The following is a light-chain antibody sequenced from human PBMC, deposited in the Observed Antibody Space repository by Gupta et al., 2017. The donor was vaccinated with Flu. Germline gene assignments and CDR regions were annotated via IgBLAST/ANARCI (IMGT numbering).Light chain of an antibody. CDR2: DVS. CDR3: SSYTSTSTFYV. J-gene: IGLJ1*01. Sequence: QSALPQPASVSGSPGQSITISCTGTSSDVGRSDSVSWYQQYPGKAPKLLIYDVSSRPSGVSSRLSGSKSGNPASLTISGLQAEDETDYFCSSYTSTSTFYVFGTGTKVTVL. V-gene: IGLV2-14*01. CDR1: SSDVGRSDS.